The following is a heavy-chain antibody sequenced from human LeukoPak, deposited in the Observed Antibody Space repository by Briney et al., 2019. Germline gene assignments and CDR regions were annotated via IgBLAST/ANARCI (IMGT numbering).Heavy chain of an antibody. CDR3: ANPPTETYGDPYYFDY. J-gene: IGHJ4*02. CDR1: GFTFSSYA. CDR2: ISGSGGST. Sequence: PGGSLRLSCAASGFTFSSYAMSWVRQAPGKGLEWVSAISGSGGSTYYADSVKGRFTISRDNSKNTLYLQMNGLRAEDTAVYYCANPPTETYGDPYYFDYWGQGTLVTVSS. D-gene: IGHD4-17*01. V-gene: IGHV3-23*01.